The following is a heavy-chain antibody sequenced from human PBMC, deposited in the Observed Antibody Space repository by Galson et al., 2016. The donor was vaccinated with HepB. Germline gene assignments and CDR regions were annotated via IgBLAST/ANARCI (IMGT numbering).Heavy chain of an antibody. Sequence: SLRLSCAASGFTFSNYAMSWVRQAPGKGLEWVSGISGTGGTTYYADSVKGRFTISRGNSKNTLYLRMNSLRAEDTAVYYCAKGDDFWSGYYGGLWGQGTLVTVSS. CDR1: GFTFSNYA. J-gene: IGHJ4*02. V-gene: IGHV3-23*01. CDR2: ISGTGGTT. CDR3: AKGDDFWSGYYGGL. D-gene: IGHD3-3*01.